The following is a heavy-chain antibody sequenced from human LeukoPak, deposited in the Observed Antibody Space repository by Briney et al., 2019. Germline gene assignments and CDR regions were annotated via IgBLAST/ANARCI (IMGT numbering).Heavy chain of an antibody. CDR3: AKSDRPLLDY. CDR2: LYNAGST. Sequence: GGSLRLSCVASGFIVSNNYMSWVRQAPGKGLEWVSVLYNAGSTYYADSVKGRFTISRDNSKNTLYLQMNSLRAEDTAVYYCAKSDRPLLDYWGQGTLVTVSS. CDR1: GFIVSNNY. V-gene: IGHV3-53*01. J-gene: IGHJ4*02.